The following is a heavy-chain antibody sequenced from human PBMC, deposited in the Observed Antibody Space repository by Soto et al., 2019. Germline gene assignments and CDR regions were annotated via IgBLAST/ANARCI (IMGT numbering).Heavy chain of an antibody. V-gene: IGHV1-2*04. CDR1: GYTFTGSY. Sequence: GASVKVSCKASGYTFTGSYMHWVRQAPGQGLEWMGWINPNSGGTNYAQKFQGWVTMTRDTSISTAYMELSRLRSDDTAVYYCARGQIAAAGPPANWFDPWGQGSLVTVSS. CDR3: ARGQIAAAGPPANWFDP. CDR2: INPNSGGT. J-gene: IGHJ5*02. D-gene: IGHD6-13*01.